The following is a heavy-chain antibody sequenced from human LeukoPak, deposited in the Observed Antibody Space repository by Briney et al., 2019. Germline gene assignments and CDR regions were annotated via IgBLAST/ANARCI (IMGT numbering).Heavy chain of an antibody. J-gene: IGHJ4*02. CDR1: GYTFTGYY. Sequence: SVKVSCKASGYTFTGYYMHWVRQAPGQGLEWIGWIVVGSGNTNYAQKFQERVTITRDMSTCTAYMELSSLRSEDTAVYYCAAETAHYDFWSGYYTGRGQGTLVTVSS. CDR3: AAETAHYDFWSGYYTG. V-gene: IGHV1-58*02. D-gene: IGHD3-3*01. CDR2: IVVGSGNT.